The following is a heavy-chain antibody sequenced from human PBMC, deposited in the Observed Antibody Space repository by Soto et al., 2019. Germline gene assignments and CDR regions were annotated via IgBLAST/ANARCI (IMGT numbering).Heavy chain of an antibody. Sequence: QVQLVQSGAEVKKPGSSVKVSCKASGGTFSSYAISWVRQAPGQGLEWMGGIIPIFGTANYAQKFQGRVTITADESTSTAYLALSSLRSGDTAVYYCGRDLISSLLRATSTGVGYWGQGTLVTVSS. V-gene: IGHV1-69*01. CDR3: GRDLISSLLRATSTGVGY. J-gene: IGHJ4*02. CDR1: GGTFSSYA. D-gene: IGHD7-27*01. CDR2: IIPIFGTA.